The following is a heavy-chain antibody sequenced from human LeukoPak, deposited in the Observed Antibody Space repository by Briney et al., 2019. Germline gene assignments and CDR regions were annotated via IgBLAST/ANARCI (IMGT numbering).Heavy chain of an antibody. CDR2: INHSGST. CDR3: ARPTTVTTHYFQH. Sequence: SETLSLTCTVSGGSISSYYWSWIRRPPGKGLEWIGEINHSGSTNYNPSLKSRVTISVVTSKNQFSLKLSSVTAADTAVYYCARPTTVTTHYFQHWGQGTLVTVSS. CDR1: GGSISSYY. J-gene: IGHJ1*01. D-gene: IGHD4-17*01. V-gene: IGHV4-34*01.